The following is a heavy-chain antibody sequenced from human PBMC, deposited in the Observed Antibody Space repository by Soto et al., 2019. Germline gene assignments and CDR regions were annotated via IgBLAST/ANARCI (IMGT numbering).Heavy chain of an antibody. V-gene: IGHV4-31*03. CDR1: GGSIRSGGYY. Sequence: SETLSLTCTVSGGSIRSGGYYWSWIRQHPGKGLEWIGYIYYSGSTYYNPSLKSRVTISVDTSKNQFSLKLSSVTAADTAVYYCARGESTVTNLYYYYGMDVWGQGTTVTVSS. J-gene: IGHJ6*02. CDR3: ARGESTVTNLYYYYGMDV. CDR2: IYYSGST. D-gene: IGHD4-4*01.